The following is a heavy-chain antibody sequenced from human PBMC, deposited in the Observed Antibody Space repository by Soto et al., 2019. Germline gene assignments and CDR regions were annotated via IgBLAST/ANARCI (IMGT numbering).Heavy chain of an antibody. V-gene: IGHV3-23*01. D-gene: IGHD3-3*01. CDR1: GFTFENHV. Sequence: PGGSLRLSCEASGFTFENHVLTWVRQAPGKGLEWVSSISGSGNSKYYAESVKGRFSTSRDNSGQTLHLQMTSLTVDDTAIYFWSGTTHYGMDVWGQGTTVTVSS. J-gene: IGHJ6*02. CDR3: SGTTHYGMDV. CDR2: ISGSGNSK.